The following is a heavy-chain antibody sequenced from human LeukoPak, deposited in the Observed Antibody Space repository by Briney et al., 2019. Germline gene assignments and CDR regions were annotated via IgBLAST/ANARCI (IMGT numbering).Heavy chain of an antibody. D-gene: IGHD3-10*01. CDR2: ISNDGTIQ. J-gene: IGHJ4*02. V-gene: IGHV3-30*04. CDR3: ARAMVRGVIPY. Sequence: GSLRLSCAASGFTFRAYAMHWVRQAPGKGLEWLAVISNDGTIQYYADSVKGRFTISRDNSRNIMNLQTDSLRPEDTALYYCARAMVRGVIPYWGQGTLVTVSS. CDR1: GFTFRAYA.